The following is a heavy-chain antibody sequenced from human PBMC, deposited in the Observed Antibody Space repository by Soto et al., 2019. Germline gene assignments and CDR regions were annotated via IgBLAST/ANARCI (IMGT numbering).Heavy chain of an antibody. D-gene: IGHD3-10*01. CDR2: IFYSGNT. CDR1: GGSISSTSYY. J-gene: IGHJ1*01. Sequence: SETLSLTCTVSGGSISSTSYYWGWIRQSPGKGLEWIGSIFYSGNTFYNPSLKSRLTISVDTSMNQFSLKLTSVTAADTAMYYSAGRHYYGSGTLGRRDRWGQGTQVT. V-gene: IGHV4-39*01. CDR3: AGRHYYGSGTLGRRDR.